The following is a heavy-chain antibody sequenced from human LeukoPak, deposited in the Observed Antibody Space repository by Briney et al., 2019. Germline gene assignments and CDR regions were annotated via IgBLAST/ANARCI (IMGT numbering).Heavy chain of an antibody. Sequence: PSETLSPTCTASGGSISSYYWSWIRQPAGKGLEWIGRMYPSGSTNYNPSLKSRVTMSVDTSKNQFSLKLNSVTAADTAVYYCARDRCTSCSFDYWGQGTLVTVSS. CDR1: GGSISSYY. CDR2: MYPSGST. D-gene: IGHD2-2*01. J-gene: IGHJ4*02. V-gene: IGHV4-4*07. CDR3: ARDRCTSCSFDY.